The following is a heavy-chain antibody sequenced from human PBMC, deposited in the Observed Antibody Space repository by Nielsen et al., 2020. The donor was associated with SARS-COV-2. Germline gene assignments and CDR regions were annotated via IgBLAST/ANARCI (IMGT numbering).Heavy chain of an antibody. CDR3: ARAGIWFGEFGRSYYYYYGMDV. J-gene: IGHJ6*02. V-gene: IGHV1-3*01. CDR1: GYTFTSYA. CDR2: INAGNGNT. Sequence: ASVKVSCKASGYTFTSYAMHWVRQAPGQRLEWMGWINAGNGNTKYSQKFQGRVTITRDTSASTAYIELSSLRSEDTAVYYCARAGIWFGEFGRSYYYYYGMDVWGQGTTVTVSS. D-gene: IGHD3-10*01.